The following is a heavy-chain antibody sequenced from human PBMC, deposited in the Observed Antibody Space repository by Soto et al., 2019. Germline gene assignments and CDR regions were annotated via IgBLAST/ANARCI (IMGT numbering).Heavy chain of an antibody. D-gene: IGHD6-19*01. J-gene: IGHJ3*02. CDR3: ARIGIAVAGDAFDI. CDR2: IYYSGST. CDR1: GGSISSYY. V-gene: IGHV4-59*01. Sequence: SETLSLTCTVSGGSISSYYWSWIRQPPGKGLEWIGYIYYSGSTNYNPSLKSRVTISVDTSKNQFSLKLSSVTAADTAVYYCARIGIAVAGDAFDIWGQGTMVTVSS.